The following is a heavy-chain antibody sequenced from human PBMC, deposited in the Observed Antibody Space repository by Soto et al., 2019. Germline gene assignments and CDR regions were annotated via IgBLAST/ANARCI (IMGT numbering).Heavy chain of an antibody. D-gene: IGHD3-22*01. Sequence: SETLSLTCTVSGGSIISSSYYWGWIRQPPGKGLERIGSIYYTGSTHDNPSHKTRVTISVDTSRNHISLKVTSVTAADKAVYYCARHYSSGVVDPWGQGTLVTVSS. CDR1: GGSIISSSYY. CDR2: IYYTGST. J-gene: IGHJ5*02. V-gene: IGHV4-39*01. CDR3: ARHYSSGVVDP.